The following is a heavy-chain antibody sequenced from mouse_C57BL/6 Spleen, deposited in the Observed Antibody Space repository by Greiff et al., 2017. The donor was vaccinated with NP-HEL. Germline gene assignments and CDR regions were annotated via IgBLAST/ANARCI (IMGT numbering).Heavy chain of an antibody. CDR2: ISGGGGNT. D-gene: IGHD1-1*01. V-gene: IGHV5-9*01. Sequence: EVKLVESGGGLVKPGGSLKLSCAASGFTFSSYTMSWVRQTPEKRLEWVATISGGGGNTYYPDSVKGRFTISRDNAKNTLYLQMSSLRSEDTALYYCARSSYYYYFDYWGQGTTLTVSS. J-gene: IGHJ2*01. CDR1: GFTFSSYT. CDR3: ARSSYYYYFDY.